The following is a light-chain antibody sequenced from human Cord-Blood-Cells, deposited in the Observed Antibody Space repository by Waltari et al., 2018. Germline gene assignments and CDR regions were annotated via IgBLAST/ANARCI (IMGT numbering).Light chain of an antibody. V-gene: IGLV2-14*01. CDR3: SSYTSSSTV. CDR2: DVS. Sequence: QSALTQPASVSGSPGQSITISCTGTSSDVGGFNYVSWYQQHPGKAPKRMIYDVSNRPSGVSNRVSGSKSGNTASLTISGLQAEDEADYYCSSYTSSSTVFGGGTKLTVL. CDR1: SSDVGGFNY. J-gene: IGLJ2*01.